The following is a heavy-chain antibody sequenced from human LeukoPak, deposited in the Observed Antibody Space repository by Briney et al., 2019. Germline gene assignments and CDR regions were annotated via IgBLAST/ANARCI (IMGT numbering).Heavy chain of an antibody. V-gene: IGHV3-23*01. J-gene: IGHJ4*02. D-gene: IGHD6-19*01. CDR2: ITNSGGST. CDR1: GFTFSTYG. Sequence: GGSLRLSCAASGFTFSTYGMSWVRQAPGKGLEWVSTITNSGGSTYYADPVKGRFTVSRDNSKNTLYLHMNSLRVDDTAVYYCTKPGWHDSGWFDCWGQGTLVTVSS. CDR3: TKPGWHDSGWFDC.